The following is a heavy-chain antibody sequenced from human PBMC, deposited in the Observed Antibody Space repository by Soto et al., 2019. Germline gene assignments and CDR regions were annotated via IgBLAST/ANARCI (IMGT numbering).Heavy chain of an antibody. CDR1: GGSISSGDYY. D-gene: IGHD5-18*01. Sequence: QVQLQESGPGLVKPSQTLSLTCTVSGGSISSGDYYWSWIRQPPGKGLEWIGYIYYSGSTYYNPSLKSRVTXXVXTXXNQFSLKLSSVTAADTAVYYCARDAADTAMPRIDYWGQGTLVTVSS. J-gene: IGHJ4*02. CDR3: ARDAADTAMPRIDY. V-gene: IGHV4-30-4*01. CDR2: IYYSGST.